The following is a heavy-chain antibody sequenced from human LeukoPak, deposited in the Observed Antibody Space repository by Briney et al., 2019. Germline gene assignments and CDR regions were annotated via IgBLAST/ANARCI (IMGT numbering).Heavy chain of an antibody. CDR3: ARFTGGYGIFDY. CDR1: GGSISNYY. D-gene: IGHD4-17*01. V-gene: IGHV4-59*08. CDR2: IYYSGAT. Sequence: SETLSLTCTVSGGSISNYYWSWIRQPPGKGLEWIGHIYYSGATKYNPSLKSRITISVDTSKNQFSLKLSSVTAADTAVYYCARFTGGYGIFDYWGQGTLVTVSS. J-gene: IGHJ4*02.